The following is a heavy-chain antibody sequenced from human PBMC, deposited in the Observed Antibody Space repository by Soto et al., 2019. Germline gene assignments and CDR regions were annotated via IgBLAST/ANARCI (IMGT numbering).Heavy chain of an antibody. D-gene: IGHD3-3*02. CDR1: GVTSSNNY. CDR2: IFSAGST. J-gene: IGHJ4*02. CDR3: ARGAGGNSWRSPIFAY. V-gene: IGHV3-66*01. Sequence: PGRSLRLCCGASGVTSSNNYRTWVRQAPGKGLDWVSIIFSAGSTYYADSVRGRFTISRDNSKNTLYLQMNSLRAEDTAIYYCARGAGGNSWRSPIFAYRGQGTLVTVSS.